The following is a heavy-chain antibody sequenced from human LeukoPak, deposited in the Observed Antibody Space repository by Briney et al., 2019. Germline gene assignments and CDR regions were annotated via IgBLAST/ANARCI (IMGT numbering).Heavy chain of an antibody. J-gene: IGHJ4*02. V-gene: IGHV3-23*01. Sequence: GGSLRLSCAASGFTFSSYAMSWVRQAPGEGLEWVSSIRSSDSNTYYADSVKGRFTVSRDNSKNTLYLQMNSLRAEDTAVYYCAIMTATTPGWGQGTLVTVSS. CDR2: IRSSDSNT. CDR1: GFTFSSYA. CDR3: AIMTATTPG. D-gene: IGHD2-21*02.